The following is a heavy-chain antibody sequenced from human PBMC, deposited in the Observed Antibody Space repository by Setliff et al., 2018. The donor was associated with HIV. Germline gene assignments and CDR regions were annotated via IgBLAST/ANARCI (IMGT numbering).Heavy chain of an antibody. J-gene: IGHJ5*02. V-gene: IGHV4-4*09. D-gene: IGHD3-10*01. CDR3: ARRIDNSGSFPDKNWFDT. CDR1: GASISSYY. CDR2: IFASGDT. Sequence: SETLSLTCTVSGASISSYYWNWIRQPPGKGLEWIGFIFASGDTKYNPSLQSRVSMSIDTSKNQFSLKLRSVTAADTAMYYCARRIDNSGSFPDKNWFDTWGQGSLVTVSS.